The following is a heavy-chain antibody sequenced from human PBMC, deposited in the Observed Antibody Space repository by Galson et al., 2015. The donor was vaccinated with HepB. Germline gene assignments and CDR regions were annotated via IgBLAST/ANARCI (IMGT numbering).Heavy chain of an antibody. J-gene: IGHJ4*02. D-gene: IGHD6-19*01. Sequence: SLRLSCAASGFTFSSYAMSWVRQAPGKGLEWVSAISGSGGSTYYADSVKGRFTISRDNSKNTLYLQMNSLRAEDTAVYYCAKDRHSSGTDGGGTDYWGQGTLVTVSS. V-gene: IGHV3-23*01. CDR1: GFTFSSYA. CDR3: AKDRHSSGTDGGGTDY. CDR2: ISGSGGST.